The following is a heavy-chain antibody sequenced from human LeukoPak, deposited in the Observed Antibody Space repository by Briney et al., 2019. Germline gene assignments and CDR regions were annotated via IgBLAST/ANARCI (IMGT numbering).Heavy chain of an antibody. J-gene: IGHJ4*02. CDR3: ARGNYDDSYAYGGDFDS. D-gene: IGHD3-16*01. CDR2: MSNSGST. CDR1: GGSISSFY. Sequence: KPSETLSLTCSVSGGSISSFYWNWIRQPPGKGLEWIGYMSNSGSTNYNPSLKSRLTILVDTSKNHLSLRLSSVTAADTAVYYCARGNYDDSYAYGGDFDSWGQGTLVTVSS. V-gene: IGHV4-59*01.